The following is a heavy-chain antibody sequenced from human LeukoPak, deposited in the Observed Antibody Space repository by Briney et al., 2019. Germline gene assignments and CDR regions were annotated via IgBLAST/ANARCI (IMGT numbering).Heavy chain of an antibody. V-gene: IGHV1-18*01. CDR1: GYTFTSYG. D-gene: IGHD2-15*01. Sequence: ASVKVSCKASGYTFTSYGISWVRQAPGQGLEWMGWISAYNGNTNYAQKLQGRVTMTTDTSTSTAYMELRSLRSDDTAVYYCARPLGYCSGGSCYGSKPYYYYGMDVWGQGTTVTVSS. CDR2: ISAYNGNT. J-gene: IGHJ6*02. CDR3: ARPLGYCSGGSCYGSKPYYYYGMDV.